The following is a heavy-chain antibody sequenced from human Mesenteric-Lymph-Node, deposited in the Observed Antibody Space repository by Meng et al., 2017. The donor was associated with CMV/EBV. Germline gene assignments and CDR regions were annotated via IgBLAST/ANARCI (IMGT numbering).Heavy chain of an antibody. CDR2: IYSSGST. J-gene: IGHJ4*02. V-gene: IGHV4-61*01. D-gene: IGHD3-3*01. CDR3: ARGDFWSADYGRYFDY. CDR1: GGSVSSGSHY. Sequence: SETLSLTCNVSGGSVSSGSHYWSWIRQPPGKGLEWIGYIYSSGSTNYNSSLKSRVTISVDTSKNEFSLKLSSVTAADTAVYFCARGDFWSADYGRYFDYWGQGALVTVSS.